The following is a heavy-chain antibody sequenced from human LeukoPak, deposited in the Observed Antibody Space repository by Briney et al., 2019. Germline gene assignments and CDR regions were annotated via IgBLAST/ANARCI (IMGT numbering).Heavy chain of an antibody. CDR1: GGTFSSYA. V-gene: IGHV1-69*05. CDR2: IIPIFGTA. J-gene: IGHJ5*02. Sequence: SVKVSCKASGGTFSSYAISWVRQAPGQGLEWMGGIIPIFGTANYAQKFQGRVTMTRNTSISTAYMELSSLRSEDTAVYYCARGPHRVVTAILGFDPWGQGTLVTVSS. D-gene: IGHD2-21*02. CDR3: ARGPHRVVTAILGFDP.